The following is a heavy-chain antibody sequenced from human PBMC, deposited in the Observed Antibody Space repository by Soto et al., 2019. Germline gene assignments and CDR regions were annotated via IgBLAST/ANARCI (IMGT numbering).Heavy chain of an antibody. CDR2: ISAYNGNT. D-gene: IGHD6-19*01. CDR3: ARDRGVAPPVAGNTHYYYYMDV. V-gene: IGHV1-18*01. CDR1: GYSFTNYG. J-gene: IGHJ6*03. Sequence: QDQLVQSGVEVKKPGASVKVSCKASGYSFTNYGITWVRQAPGQGFEWMGWISAYNGNTNYAQKFHGRATLTTDASTSTAYLELRSLRSDDTAVYYCARDRGVAPPVAGNTHYYYYMDVWGKGTTVTVSS.